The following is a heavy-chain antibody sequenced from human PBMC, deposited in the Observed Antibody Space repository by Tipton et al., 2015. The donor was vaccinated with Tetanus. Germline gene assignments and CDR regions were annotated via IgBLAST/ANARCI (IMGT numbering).Heavy chain of an antibody. CDR2: IYHTGST. J-gene: IGHJ4*02. V-gene: IGHV4-30-2*01. Sequence: LRLSCAVSGGLLSTGGYSWGWIRQPPGQGLEWIGYIYHTGSTYYNPSLRGRVTISTVGSKNHVSLRLTSVTAADTAVYYCARANNEFPKKGPFDSWGQGRLVIVSS. D-gene: IGHD1-1*01. CDR1: GGLLSTGGYS. CDR3: ARANNEFPKKGPFDS.